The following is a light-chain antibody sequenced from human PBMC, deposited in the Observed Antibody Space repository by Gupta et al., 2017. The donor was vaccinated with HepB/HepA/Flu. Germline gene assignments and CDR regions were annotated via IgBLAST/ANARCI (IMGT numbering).Light chain of an antibody. CDR1: QSVSSY. V-gene: IGKV3-11*01. CDR3: QQRSNWPLT. Sequence: IVLTQSPATLSLSPGERATLSCRASQSVSSYLAWYQQKPDQAPRLLIYDASNRATGIPARFSGSGSGTDFTLTISSLEPEDVAVYYCQQRSNWPLTFGGGTKVEIK. CDR2: DAS. J-gene: IGKJ4*01.